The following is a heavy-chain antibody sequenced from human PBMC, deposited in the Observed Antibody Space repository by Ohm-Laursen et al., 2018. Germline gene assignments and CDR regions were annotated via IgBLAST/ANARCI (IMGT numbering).Heavy chain of an antibody. Sequence: GSSVKVSCKASGGTFSSYAISWVRQAPGQGLEWMGGIIPIFGTANYAQKFQGRVTITADKSTSTAYMELSSLRSEDTAVYYCARDGSGYSYGVPFDYWGQGTLVTVSS. V-gene: IGHV1-69*06. D-gene: IGHD5-18*01. CDR1: GGTFSSYA. J-gene: IGHJ4*02. CDR2: IIPIFGTA. CDR3: ARDGSGYSYGVPFDY.